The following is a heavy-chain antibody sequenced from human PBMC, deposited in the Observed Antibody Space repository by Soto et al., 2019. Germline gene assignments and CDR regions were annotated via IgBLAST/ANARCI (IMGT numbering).Heavy chain of an antibody. CDR3: ARDLDWYYYGMDV. D-gene: IGHD2-21*01. Sequence: GGSLRLSCAASGFTFSDYYMSWIRQAPGKGLEWVSYISSSSYTNYADSVKGRFTISRDNAKNSLYLQMNSLRAEDTAVYYCARDLDWYYYGMDVWGQGTTVTVSS. CDR2: ISSSSYT. CDR1: GFTFSDYY. J-gene: IGHJ6*02. V-gene: IGHV3-11*06.